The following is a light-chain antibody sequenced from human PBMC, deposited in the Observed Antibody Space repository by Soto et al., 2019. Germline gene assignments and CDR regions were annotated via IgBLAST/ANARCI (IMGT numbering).Light chain of an antibody. CDR2: DAS. V-gene: IGKV3D-20*02. Sequence: EIVLTQSPDTLSLSPGERATLSCRASQSVSSNHLAWYQQKPGLAPRLLIYDASSRATGVPDRFSGGGSGTDFTLTISRLEPEDFAVYYCQQYNNWPPWTFGQGTKVDIK. J-gene: IGKJ1*01. CDR3: QQYNNWPPWT. CDR1: QSVSSNH.